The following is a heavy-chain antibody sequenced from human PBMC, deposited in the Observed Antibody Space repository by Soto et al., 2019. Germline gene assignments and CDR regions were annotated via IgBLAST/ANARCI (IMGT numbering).Heavy chain of an antibody. Sequence: SETLSLTCTVSGGSISSGGYYWSWIRQHPGKGLEWIGYIYYSGSTYYNPSLKSRVTISVDTSKNQFSLKLSSVTAADTAVYYCARDKFIEGYWTFDYWGQGTLVTVSS. CDR2: IYYSGST. V-gene: IGHV4-31*03. J-gene: IGHJ4*02. D-gene: IGHD2-8*02. CDR3: ARDKFIEGYWTFDY. CDR1: GGSISSGGYY.